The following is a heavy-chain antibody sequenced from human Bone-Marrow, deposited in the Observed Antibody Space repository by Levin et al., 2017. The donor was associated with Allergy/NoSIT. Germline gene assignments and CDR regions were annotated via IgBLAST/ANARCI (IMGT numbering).Heavy chain of an antibody. J-gene: IGHJ4*02. D-gene: IGHD3-10*01. V-gene: IGHV4-59*02. CDR1: GGSVSSYY. CDR3: ARGGTFYYGFDF. Sequence: SETLSLTCTVSGGSVSSYYWNWIRQPPGKGLEWVAYIHNSGSTNYNPSLKSRLTISLDMSKNQFSLNLSSVTAADTAVYYCARGGTFYYGFDFWGQGTLVTVSS. CDR2: IHNSGST.